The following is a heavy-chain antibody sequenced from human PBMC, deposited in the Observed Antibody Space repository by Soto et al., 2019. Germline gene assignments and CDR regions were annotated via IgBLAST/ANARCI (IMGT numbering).Heavy chain of an antibody. CDR1: GFTFSSDE. J-gene: IGHJ4*02. CDR3: ARGQYSSGGGYFDF. CDR2: ISSSGSPI. Sequence: EVQLVESGGGLVQPGGSLRLSCAASGFTFSSDEMNWVRQAPGKGLEWVSYISSSGSPIYYADSVKGRFTISRDNAKNSLYLQMNSLRGEDTAVYYCARGQYSSGGGYFDFWGQETLVTVSS. D-gene: IGHD6-19*01. V-gene: IGHV3-48*03.